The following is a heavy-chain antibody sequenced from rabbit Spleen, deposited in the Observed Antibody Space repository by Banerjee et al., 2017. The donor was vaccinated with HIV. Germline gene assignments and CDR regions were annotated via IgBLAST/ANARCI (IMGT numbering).Heavy chain of an antibody. CDR1: GFSFSDRDV. V-gene: IGHV1S45*01. CDR3: ARDTSSSFSSYGMDL. D-gene: IGHD1-1*01. J-gene: IGHJ6*01. Sequence: QEQLEESGGGLVKPEGSLTLTCKASGFSFSDRDVMCWVRQAPGKGLQWIACINTYTGKPVYATWAKGRFTISRTSSTTVTLQMTSLTDADTATYFCARDTSSSFSSYGMDLWGPGTLVTVS. CDR2: INTYTGKP.